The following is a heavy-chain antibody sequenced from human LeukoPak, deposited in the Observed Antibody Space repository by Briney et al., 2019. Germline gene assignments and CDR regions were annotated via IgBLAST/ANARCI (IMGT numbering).Heavy chain of an antibody. CDR2: MNPNSGNT. CDR3: TRGSSGRRDN. D-gene: IGHD6-19*01. Sequence: ASVKVSCKASGYTFTSCDTNWVRQATGQGLEWMGWMNPNSGNTGYGQSLQGRITMTRDISIGTAYMELSNLTSEDTAIYYCTRGSSGRRDNWGQGTLVTVSA. CDR1: GYTFTSCD. V-gene: IGHV1-8*01. J-gene: IGHJ4*02.